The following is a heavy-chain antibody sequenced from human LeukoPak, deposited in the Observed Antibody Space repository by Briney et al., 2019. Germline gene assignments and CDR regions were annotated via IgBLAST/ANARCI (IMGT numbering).Heavy chain of an antibody. Sequence: GGSLRLSCAASGFTFSTSGMNWVRQAPGKGLEWVSYIISSSNTIYYADPVKGRFTISRDNSKNSLYLQMNSLKAEDTAVYYCAREEKMEEGYYYYMDVWGKGTTVTVSS. CDR1: GFTFSTSG. CDR3: AREEKMEEGYYYYMDV. V-gene: IGHV3-48*01. J-gene: IGHJ6*03. CDR2: IISSSNTI. D-gene: IGHD5-24*01.